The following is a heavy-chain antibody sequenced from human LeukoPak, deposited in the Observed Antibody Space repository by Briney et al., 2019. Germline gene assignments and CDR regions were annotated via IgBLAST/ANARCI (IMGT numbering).Heavy chain of an antibody. D-gene: IGHD4-17*01. J-gene: IGHJ4*02. Sequence: PSQTLSLTCTVSGGSISSGDYYWSWIRQPPGKGLEWIGYIYYSGSTYYNPSLKSRVTISVDTSKNQSSLKLSSVTAADTAVYYCASKLYGDARTFDYWGQGTLVTVSS. CDR3: ASKLYGDARTFDY. CDR1: GGSISSGDYY. V-gene: IGHV4-30-4*08. CDR2: IYYSGST.